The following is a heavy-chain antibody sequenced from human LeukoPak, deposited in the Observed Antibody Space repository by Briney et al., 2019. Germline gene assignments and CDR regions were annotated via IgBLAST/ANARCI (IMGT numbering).Heavy chain of an antibody. CDR2: ILATRGNT. CDR3: AKEKETYYYDSSGYSFDY. CDR1: GFTVGSNY. Sequence: GGSLRLSCAASGFTVGSNYMSWVRQAPGKGLEWVSAILATRGNTYYTDSVKGRFTISRDNSKNTLYLQMNSLRAEDTAVYYCAKEKETYYYDSSGYSFDYWGQGTLVTVSS. J-gene: IGHJ4*02. D-gene: IGHD3-22*01. V-gene: IGHV3-23*01.